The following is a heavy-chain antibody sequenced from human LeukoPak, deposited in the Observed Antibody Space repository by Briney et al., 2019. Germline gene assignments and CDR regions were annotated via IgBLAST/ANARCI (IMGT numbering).Heavy chain of an antibody. V-gene: IGHV3-21*01. CDR2: ISSSSSYI. J-gene: IGHJ4*02. CDR3: ATAEDMVRGVISHVVY. CDR1: GFTFSSNS. D-gene: IGHD3-10*01. Sequence: GGSLRLSCAASGFTFSSNSMNWVRQAPGKGLEWVSSISSSSSYIYYADSVKGRFTISRDNAKNSLYLQMNSLRAEDTAVYYCATAEDMVRGVISHVVYWGQGTLITVSS.